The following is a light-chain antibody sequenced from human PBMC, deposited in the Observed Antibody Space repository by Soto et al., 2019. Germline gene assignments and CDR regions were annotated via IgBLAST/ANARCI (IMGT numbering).Light chain of an antibody. Sequence: QSVLTQPPSASGSPGQSVTISCTGTTRDVGFYNYVSWYQQHPGKAPKLIIYEVRNRPSGVSNRFSGSKSGNTASLTISGLQAEDEADYYCSSYSSTTLVFGTWTKLTVL. CDR3: SSYSSTTLV. CDR1: TRDVGFYNY. J-gene: IGLJ1*01. CDR2: EVR. V-gene: IGLV2-14*01.